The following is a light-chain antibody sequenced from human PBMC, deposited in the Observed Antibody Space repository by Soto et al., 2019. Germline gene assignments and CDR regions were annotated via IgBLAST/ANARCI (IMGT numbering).Light chain of an antibody. Sequence: QSALTQPPSASGSLGQSVTISCTGTSSDVGGYNYVSWYQQHPGKAPKLMIYEVSKRPSGVPDRFSGSKSANTASLTVSGLQAEDEADYYCSSYAGSNNFVVFGGGTKVTVL. J-gene: IGLJ2*01. CDR3: SSYAGSNNFVV. V-gene: IGLV2-8*01. CDR1: SSDVGGYNY. CDR2: EVS.